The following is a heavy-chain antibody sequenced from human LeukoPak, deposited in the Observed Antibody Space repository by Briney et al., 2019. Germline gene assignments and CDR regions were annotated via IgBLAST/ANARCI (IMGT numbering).Heavy chain of an antibody. J-gene: IGHJ4*02. V-gene: IGHV4-34*01. Sequence: PSETLSLTCAVYGGSFSGYYWSWIRQPPGKGLEWIGEINHSGSTNYNPSLKSRVTISVDTSKNQFSLKLSSVTAADTAVYYCARGRRTELGYWGQGTLVTVSS. CDR3: ARGRRTELGY. CDR2: INHSGST. D-gene: IGHD2-8*02. CDR1: GGSFSGYY.